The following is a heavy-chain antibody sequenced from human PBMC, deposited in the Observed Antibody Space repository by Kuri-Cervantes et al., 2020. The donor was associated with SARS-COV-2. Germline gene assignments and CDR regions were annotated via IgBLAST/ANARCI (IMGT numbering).Heavy chain of an antibody. CDR3: ARVLDFDHHGFDV. CDR1: GASITSGGCS. Sequence: LSLTCVVSGASITSGGCSWSWVRQPPGEGLEWIGFIYPGGSTSYNPSLQSRVTISMDGSENQFSLRLTSVTAADTAVYYCARVLDFDHHGFDVWGQGTLVTVSS. J-gene: IGHJ3*01. CDR2: IYPGGST. V-gene: IGHV4-30-2*01. D-gene: IGHD3-9*01.